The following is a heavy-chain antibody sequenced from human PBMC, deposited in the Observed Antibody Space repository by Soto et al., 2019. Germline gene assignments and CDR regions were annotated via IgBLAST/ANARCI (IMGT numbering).Heavy chain of an antibody. D-gene: IGHD3-16*01. J-gene: IGHJ3*02. Sequence: EVQLVQSGPELKKPGESLKISCQASGYNFINYWIVWVRQVPGKGLEYMGMVYPGDSDTRYSPSFEGHVTISADKSITTAYLRWNTLRVSDTGIYYCARRLGYDAVDIWGRGTMVTVSS. CDR3: ARRLGYDAVDI. V-gene: IGHV5-51*03. CDR2: VYPGDSDT. CDR1: GYNFINYW.